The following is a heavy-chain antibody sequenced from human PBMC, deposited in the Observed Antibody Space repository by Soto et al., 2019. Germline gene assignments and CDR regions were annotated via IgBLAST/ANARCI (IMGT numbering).Heavy chain of an antibody. CDR3: ARVGHITNYGMAV. CDR1: GGTFRSYP. CDR2: IIPFFGTS. D-gene: IGHD1-26*01. V-gene: IGHV1-69*01. Sequence: QVQLVQSGAEVKKPGSSVKVSCEASGGTFRSYPINWVRQAPGQGLEWMGGIIPFFGTSNYAQKFKGRVTITADDSTSTAYMELRSLRSEDTAVYYCARVGHITNYGMAVWGQGTTVTVSS. J-gene: IGHJ6*02.